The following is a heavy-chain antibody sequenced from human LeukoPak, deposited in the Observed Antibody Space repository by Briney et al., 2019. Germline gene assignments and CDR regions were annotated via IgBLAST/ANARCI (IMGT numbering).Heavy chain of an antibody. J-gene: IGHJ6*03. D-gene: IGHD6-13*01. V-gene: IGHV1-69*06. Sequence: ASVKVSCKASGGTFRRYGISWVRQAPGQGLEWMGGIIPMFGTANYTQKFQGRVTITADKSTSTAYMELSSVRSEDTAVYYCAREWAAGRDYYMDVWGKGTTVTISS. CDR2: IIPMFGTA. CDR1: GGTFRRYG. CDR3: AREWAAGRDYYMDV.